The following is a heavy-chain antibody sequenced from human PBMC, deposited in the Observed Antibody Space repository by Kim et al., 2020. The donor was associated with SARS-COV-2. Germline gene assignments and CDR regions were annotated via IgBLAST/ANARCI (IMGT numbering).Heavy chain of an antibody. Sequence: YSQKSQGRVPITRDTSASTAYMELSSLRSEDTAVYYCARGCSGGSCPVDYWGQGTLVTVSS. J-gene: IGHJ4*02. D-gene: IGHD2-15*01. CDR3: ARGCSGGSCPVDY. V-gene: IGHV1-3*01.